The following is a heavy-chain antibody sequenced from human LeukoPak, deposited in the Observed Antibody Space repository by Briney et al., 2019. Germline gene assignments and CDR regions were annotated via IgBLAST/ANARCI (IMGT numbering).Heavy chain of an antibody. CDR1: GGSISSGTYY. V-gene: IGHV4-39*07. Sequence: SEILSLTCTVSGGSISSGTYYWSWIRQPPGKGLEWIGEINHSGSTNYNPSLKSRVSISVDTSNNQFSLKLSSVTAADTAVYYCARDSITMIDYWGQGTLVTVSS. CDR3: ARDSITMIDY. D-gene: IGHD3-22*01. CDR2: INHSGST. J-gene: IGHJ4*02.